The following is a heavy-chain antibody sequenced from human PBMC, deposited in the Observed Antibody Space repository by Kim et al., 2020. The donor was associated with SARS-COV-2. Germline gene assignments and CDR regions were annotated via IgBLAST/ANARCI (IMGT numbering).Heavy chain of an antibody. Sequence: SGSTNSNPSLKSRVTISVDTSKNQFSLKLSSVTAADTAVYYCARGAGHDYWGQGTLVTVSS. CDR2: SGST. CDR3: ARGAGHDY. J-gene: IGHJ4*02. V-gene: IGHV4-34*01.